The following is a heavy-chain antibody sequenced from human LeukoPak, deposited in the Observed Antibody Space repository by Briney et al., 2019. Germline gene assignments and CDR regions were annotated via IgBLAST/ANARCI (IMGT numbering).Heavy chain of an antibody. V-gene: IGHV4-59*08. Sequence: SETLSLTCTVSGGSISYYYWSWIRQPPGKGLEWIGYIYYSGSTNYNPSLKSRVTISVDTSKNQFSLKLSSVTAADTAVYYCASRSGSFSDALDIWGQGTLVTVSS. D-gene: IGHD3-10*01. CDR2: IYYSGST. CDR3: ASRSGSFSDALDI. J-gene: IGHJ3*02. CDR1: GGSISYYY.